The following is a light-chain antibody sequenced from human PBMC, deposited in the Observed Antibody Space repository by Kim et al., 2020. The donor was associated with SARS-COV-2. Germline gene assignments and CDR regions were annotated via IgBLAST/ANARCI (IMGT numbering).Light chain of an antibody. V-gene: IGKV3-15*01. CDR2: GAS. CDR1: EDVSGY. CDR3: QQYISWPYT. Sequence: EIVLTQSPATLSVSPGEGATLSCRASEDVSGYLGWYRQRPGQETRLLIYGASNRAAGAPARFSGSGSGTEFTLTISSLESEDFAIYYCQQYISWPYTFGQGTKVEI. J-gene: IGKJ2*01.